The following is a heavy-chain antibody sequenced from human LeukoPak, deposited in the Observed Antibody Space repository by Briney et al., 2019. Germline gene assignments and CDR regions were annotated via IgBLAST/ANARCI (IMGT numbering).Heavy chain of an antibody. Sequence: SETLSLTCSVSGGSISSSSYYWSWIRQPPGKGLEWIGEINHSGSTNYNPSPKSRVTISVDTSKNQFSLKMRSVTAADTAVYYCARARGTVAIDYWGQGTPVTVSS. CDR1: GGSISSSSYY. CDR3: ARARGTVAIDY. V-gene: IGHV4-39*07. CDR2: INHSGST. J-gene: IGHJ4*02. D-gene: IGHD5-12*01.